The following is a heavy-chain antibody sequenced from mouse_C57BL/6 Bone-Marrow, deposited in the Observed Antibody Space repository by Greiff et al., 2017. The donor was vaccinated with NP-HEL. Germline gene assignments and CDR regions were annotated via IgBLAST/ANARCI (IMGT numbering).Heavy chain of an antibody. Sequence: VPLPQSGTELARPGASVKLSCQASGYTFTSYGISWVKQRTGQGLEWIGEIYPRSGNTYYNEKFKGKATLTADKSSSTAYMELRSLTSEDSAVYFCARGEDYGSSHWYFDVWGTGTTVTVSS. CDR2: IYPRSGNT. CDR3: ARGEDYGSSHWYFDV. J-gene: IGHJ1*03. CDR1: GYTFTSYG. V-gene: IGHV1-81*01. D-gene: IGHD1-1*01.